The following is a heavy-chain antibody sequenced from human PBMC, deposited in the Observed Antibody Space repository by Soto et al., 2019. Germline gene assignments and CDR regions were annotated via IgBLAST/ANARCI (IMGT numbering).Heavy chain of an antibody. Sequence: PVGSLRLSCAASGFTFSDDYMSWIRRAPGKGLEYISYISSSSGSTNYAASVKGRFTISRDNAKNSLYLQISSLRAEDTAAYYCARDRGGYDRLYHYHRMDVWGQRTTVTVSS. J-gene: IGHJ6*02. V-gene: IGHV3-11*06. CDR2: ISSSSGST. CDR3: ARDRGGYDRLYHYHRMDV. CDR1: GFTFSDDY. D-gene: IGHD5-12*01.